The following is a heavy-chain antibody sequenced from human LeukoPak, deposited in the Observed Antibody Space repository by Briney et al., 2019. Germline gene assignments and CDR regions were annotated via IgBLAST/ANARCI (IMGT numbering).Heavy chain of an antibody. CDR2: IYTSGST. D-gene: IGHD3-22*01. CDR3: ARMNFDNSAHYYGALP. J-gene: IGHJ5*02. Sequence: SQTLSLTCTVSGGSISSGSYYWSWIRQPAGKGLEWIGRIYTSGSTNYNPSLKSRVTISVDTSKNQFSLKLSSVTAADTAMYYCARMNFDNSAHYYGALPWGQGTLVTVSS. V-gene: IGHV4-61*02. CDR1: GGSISSGSYY.